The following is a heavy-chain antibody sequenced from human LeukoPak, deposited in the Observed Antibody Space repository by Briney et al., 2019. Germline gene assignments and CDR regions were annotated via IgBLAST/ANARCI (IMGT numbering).Heavy chain of an antibody. J-gene: IGHJ4*02. V-gene: IGHV1-18*01. CDR3: ARESPHDYGDYVLGY. CDR1: GYTFTSYG. D-gene: IGHD4-17*01. CDR2: ISAYNGNT. Sequence: VSVKVSCKASGYTFTSYGISWVRQAPGQGLEWMGWISAYNGNTNYAQKLQGRVTMTTDTSTSTAYMELRSLRSDDTAVYYCARESPHDYGDYVLGYWGQGTLVTVSS.